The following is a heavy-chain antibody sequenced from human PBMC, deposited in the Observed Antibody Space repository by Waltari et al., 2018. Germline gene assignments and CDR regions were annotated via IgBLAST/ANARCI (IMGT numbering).Heavy chain of an antibody. CDR1: GGSISSSSYY. Sequence: QLQLQESGPGLVKPSETLSLTCTVSGGSISSSSYYWGWIRQPPGKGLEWIGSIYDSGSPYYNPSLKSRVTRSVDTSKNQFSLKLSSVTAADTAVYYCARDTGYSYGYDYWGQGTLVTVSS. CDR3: ARDTGYSYGYDY. D-gene: IGHD5-18*01. V-gene: IGHV4-39*07. CDR2: IYDSGSP. J-gene: IGHJ4*02.